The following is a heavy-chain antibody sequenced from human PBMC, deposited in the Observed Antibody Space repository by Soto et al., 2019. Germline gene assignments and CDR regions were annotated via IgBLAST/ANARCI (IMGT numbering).Heavy chain of an antibody. V-gene: IGHV3-30*18. J-gene: IGHJ4*02. CDR2: ISYDGSNK. CDR3: AKIYSYGYSFFDY. D-gene: IGHD5-18*01. CDR1: GFAFSNYD. Sequence: QVQLVESGGGVVQPGRSLRLSCAASGFAFSNYDMLWVRQAPGKGLEWVALISYDGSNKYYADSVKGRFTISRDNSKNTLYLQMNSLRAEDTAVYSCAKIYSYGYSFFDYWGQGTLVTVSS.